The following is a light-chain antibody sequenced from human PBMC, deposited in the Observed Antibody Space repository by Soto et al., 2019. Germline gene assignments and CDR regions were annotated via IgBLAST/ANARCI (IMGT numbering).Light chain of an antibody. Sequence: EIVLTQSPATLSLSPGERATLSCRASQSVSRYLAWYQQKPGQAPRLLIYDTSNRATGIPAGFSGSGSGTDFTLTISSLEPEDFAGYYCQQRSQWPPITFGKATRLEIK. CDR3: QQRSQWPPIT. CDR1: QSVSRY. CDR2: DTS. J-gene: IGKJ5*01. V-gene: IGKV3-11*01.